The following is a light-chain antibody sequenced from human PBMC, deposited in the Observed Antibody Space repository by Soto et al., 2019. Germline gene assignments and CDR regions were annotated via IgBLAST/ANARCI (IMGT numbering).Light chain of an antibody. CDR3: SSYTSSSTRVV. J-gene: IGLJ2*01. CDR2: DVS. Sequence: QPASVSGSPGQSITISCTGTSSDVGGYNYVSWYQHHPGKAPKLMIYDVSNRPSGVSNRFSGSKSGNTASLTISGLQAEDEADYYCSSYTSSSTRVVFGGGTKLTVL. V-gene: IGLV2-14*03. CDR1: SSDVGGYNY.